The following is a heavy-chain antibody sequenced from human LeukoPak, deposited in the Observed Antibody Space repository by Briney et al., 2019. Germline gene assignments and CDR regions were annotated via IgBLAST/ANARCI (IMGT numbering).Heavy chain of an antibody. Sequence: PSETLSLTCTVYGGSISSSSYYWGWIRQPPGKGLEWFGSIYYSGSTYYNPCLKSRVTVSVDTSKNQFSLKLSSVTAADTAVYYCARVPYTPAAMREYYYYYGMDVWGQGTTVTVSS. CDR1: GGSISSSSYY. J-gene: IGHJ6*02. CDR3: ARVPYTPAAMREYYYYYGMDV. CDR2: IYYSGST. D-gene: IGHD2-2*01. V-gene: IGHV4-39*07.